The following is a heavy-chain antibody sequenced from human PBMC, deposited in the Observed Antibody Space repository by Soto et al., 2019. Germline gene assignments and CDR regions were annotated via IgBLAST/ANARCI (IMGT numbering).Heavy chain of an antibody. V-gene: IGHV4-59*02. Sequence: PSETLSLTCTVSGGSVTGFYWSWILQPPGKGLEWIGYIFHSGSSNYNPSLKSRVTISVDTSKSQISLRLTSVTAADTAVYYCAGAPGLGVAHIDYWGQGTLVTVSS. CDR1: GGSVTGFY. D-gene: IGHD6-19*01. CDR2: IFHSGSS. CDR3: AGAPGLGVAHIDY. J-gene: IGHJ4*02.